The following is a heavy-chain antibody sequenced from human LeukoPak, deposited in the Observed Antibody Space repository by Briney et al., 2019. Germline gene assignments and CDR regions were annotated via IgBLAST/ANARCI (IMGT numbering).Heavy chain of an antibody. CDR3: ARGFPGIVVVPAAMPGNWFDP. J-gene: IGHJ5*02. CDR2: INHSGST. Sequence: SETLSLTCAVYGGSFSGYYWSWIRQPPGKGLEWIGEINHSGSTNYNPSLKSRVTISVDTSKNQFSLKLSSVTAADTAVYYCARGFPGIVVVPAAMPGNWFDPWGQGTLVTVSS. V-gene: IGHV4-34*01. D-gene: IGHD2-2*01. CDR1: GGSFSGYY.